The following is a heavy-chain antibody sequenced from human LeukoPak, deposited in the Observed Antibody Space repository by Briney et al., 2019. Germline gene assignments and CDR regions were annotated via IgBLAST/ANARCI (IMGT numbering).Heavy chain of an antibody. J-gene: IGHJ6*04. Sequence: PSETLSLTCAVYGGSFSGYYWSWIRQPPGKGLEWIGEINHSGSTNYNPSLKSRVTISVDTSKNQFSLKLSSVTAADTAVYYCARTGYSRSWYHYYYGMDVWDKGTTVTVSS. D-gene: IGHD6-13*01. CDR3: ARTGYSRSWYHYYYGMDV. CDR1: GGSFSGYY. V-gene: IGHV4-34*01. CDR2: INHSGST.